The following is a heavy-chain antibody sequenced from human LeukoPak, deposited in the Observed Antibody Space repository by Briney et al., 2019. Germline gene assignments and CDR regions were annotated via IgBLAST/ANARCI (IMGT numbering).Heavy chain of an antibody. CDR1: GFSFDDYG. CDR2: INANGAST. Sequence: GGSLRLSCAASGFSFDDYGMNWVRQAPGKGLEWVCRINANGASTAYADSVKGRFTISRDNAKNSLYLQMNSLRAEDTALYYCARDGGWYKRGLDYYYYYYMDVWGKGTTVTVSS. V-gene: IGHV3-20*04. D-gene: IGHD6-19*01. CDR3: ARDGGWYKRGLDYYYYYYMDV. J-gene: IGHJ6*03.